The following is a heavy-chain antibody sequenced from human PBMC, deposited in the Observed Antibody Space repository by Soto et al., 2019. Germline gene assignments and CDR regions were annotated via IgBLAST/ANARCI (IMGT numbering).Heavy chain of an antibody. CDR1: GFTLNTYG. J-gene: IGHJ4*02. V-gene: IGHV3-33*06. CDR2: SWYDGTNK. Sequence: GGSLRLSCAASGFTLNTYGMYWVRQAPGKGLEWVAVSWYDGTNKDYADSVKGRFTISRDNSRNTLYLQMNSLRAEDSAVYYCANDRTVAARHFDYWGQGTQVTVSS. CDR3: ANDRTVAARHFDY. D-gene: IGHD6-6*01.